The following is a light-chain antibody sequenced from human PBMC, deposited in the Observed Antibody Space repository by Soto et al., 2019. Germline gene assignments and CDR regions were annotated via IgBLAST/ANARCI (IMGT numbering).Light chain of an antibody. CDR1: QSVTTF. J-gene: IGKJ4*01. CDR3: QQRTNWPLT. V-gene: IGKV3-11*01. CDR2: DAS. Sequence: EIVLTQSPVTLSLSPGERATLSCRASQSVTTFSAWYQQKPGQAPRLLIYDASKRATGIPARFSGSGSGTDFTLTISSLEPEDFAVYYCQQRTNWPLTFGGGTKVEIK.